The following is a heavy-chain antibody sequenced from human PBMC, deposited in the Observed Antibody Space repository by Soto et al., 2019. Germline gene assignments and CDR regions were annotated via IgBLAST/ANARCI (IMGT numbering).Heavy chain of an antibody. Sequence: ASVKVSCKASGYTLTELSMHWVRQAPGKGLEWMGGFDPEDGETIYAQKFQGRVTMTEDTSTDTAYMELSSLRSEDTAVYYCATGPKAMATTFFDYWGQGTLVTVSS. D-gene: IGHD5-12*01. J-gene: IGHJ4*02. V-gene: IGHV1-24*01. CDR3: ATGPKAMATTFFDY. CDR1: GYTLTELS. CDR2: FDPEDGET.